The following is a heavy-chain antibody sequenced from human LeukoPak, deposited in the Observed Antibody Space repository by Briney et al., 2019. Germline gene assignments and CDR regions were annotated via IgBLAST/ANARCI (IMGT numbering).Heavy chain of an antibody. J-gene: IGHJ4*02. CDR3: AKDKVRSTNYYDTSGYILDY. D-gene: IGHD3-22*01. Sequence: QPGRSLRLSCAASGFTFDHYAMHWVRQAPGKGLEWVSGISWNSGSIGYADSVKGRFTISRDNSKNSLYLQMNSLRTEDTALYYCAKDKVRSTNYYDTSGYILDYRGQGTLVTVSS. V-gene: IGHV3-9*01. CDR2: ISWNSGSI. CDR1: GFTFDHYA.